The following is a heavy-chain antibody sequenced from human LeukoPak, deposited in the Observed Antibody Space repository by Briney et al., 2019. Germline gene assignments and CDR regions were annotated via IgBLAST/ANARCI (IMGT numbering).Heavy chain of an antibody. D-gene: IGHD2-21*02. V-gene: IGHV4-39*07. J-gene: IGHJ6*03. CDR1: HGSISGTPYY. CDR3: ARVTRYDASRDYWYMDV. CDR2: IHYGGTV. Sequence: SETLSLTCIVSHGSISGTPYYWGWFRQSPGKGPEWIGNIHYGGTVYYNPSLKSSVTISVDPSKNQFSLNLYSVTAADTALHFCARVTRYDASRDYWYMDVWGKGTTVTVSS.